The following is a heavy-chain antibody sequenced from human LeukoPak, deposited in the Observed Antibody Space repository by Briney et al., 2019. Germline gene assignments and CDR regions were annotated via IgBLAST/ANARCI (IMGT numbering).Heavy chain of an antibody. J-gene: IGHJ6*02. CDR2: ISWNSGSI. CDR3: ARDHGGQQGYYYYGMDV. V-gene: IGHV3-9*01. CDR1: GFTFDDYA. Sequence: GGSLRLSCAASGFTFDDYAMHWVRQAPGKGLEWVSGISWNSGSIGYADSVKGRFTISRDNAKNSLYLQMNSLRAEDTAVYYCARDHGGQQGYYYYGMDVWGQGTTVTVSS. D-gene: IGHD3-16*01.